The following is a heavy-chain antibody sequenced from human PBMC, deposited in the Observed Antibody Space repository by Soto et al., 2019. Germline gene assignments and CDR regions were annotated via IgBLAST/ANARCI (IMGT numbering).Heavy chain of an antibody. CDR2: ISSSGHST. D-gene: IGHD3-16*01. J-gene: IGHJ4*02. CDR3: ASRAFY. V-gene: IGHV3-23*01. CDR1: GFVFTNFW. Sequence: PGGSLRLSCEASGFVFTNFWMHWVRRAPGKGLEWVSAISSSGHSTNYADSVKGRFTISRDNSKNTLYLQMSSLSAEDTAVYYCASRAFYWGQGTLVTVSS.